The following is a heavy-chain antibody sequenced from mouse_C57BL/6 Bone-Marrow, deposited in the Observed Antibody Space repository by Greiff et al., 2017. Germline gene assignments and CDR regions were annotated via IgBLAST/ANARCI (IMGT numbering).Heavy chain of an antibody. J-gene: IGHJ4*01. CDR3: ARSRLGLGAMDY. V-gene: IGHV1-80*01. CDR1: GYAFSSYW. D-gene: IGHD4-1*01. CDR2: IYPGDGDT. Sequence: VQLQESGAELVKPGASVKISCKASGYAFSSYWMNWVKQRPGKGLEWIGQIYPGDGDTNYNGKFKGKATLTADKSSSTAYMQLSSLTSEDSAVYFCARSRLGLGAMDYWGQGTSVTVSS.